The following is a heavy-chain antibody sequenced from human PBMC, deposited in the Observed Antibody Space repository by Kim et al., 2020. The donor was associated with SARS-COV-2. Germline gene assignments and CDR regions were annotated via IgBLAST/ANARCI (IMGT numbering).Heavy chain of an antibody. J-gene: IGHJ6*02. V-gene: IGHV3-30*18. CDR2: ISYDGTNE. Sequence: GGSLRLSCAASGFTFSTYGMHWVRQAPGKGLEWVALISYDGTNEYFADSVKGRFTISRDNSKSTLYLQMSSLRGDDTAVYYCAKDQVGNSVDYYYYGIDVWGRGTTVTVSS. CDR1: GFTFSTYG. CDR3: AKDQVGNSVDYYYYGIDV. D-gene: IGHD4-4*01.